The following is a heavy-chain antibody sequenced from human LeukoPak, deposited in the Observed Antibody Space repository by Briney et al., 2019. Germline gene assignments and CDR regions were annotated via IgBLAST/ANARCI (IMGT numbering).Heavy chain of an antibody. CDR2: VSTNGDVT. J-gene: IGHJ4*02. D-gene: IGHD3-10*01. V-gene: IGHV3-23*01. CDR1: GLTFNSHS. Sequence: PGGSLRLSCVASGLTFNSHSMSWVRQAPGMGLEWVSVVSTNGDVTFYADSVKGRFTISRDNSKNTLFLQMNSLRAEDTAVYYCAKLSLSGRSQSADYWGQGTLVTVS. CDR3: AKLSLSGRSQSADY.